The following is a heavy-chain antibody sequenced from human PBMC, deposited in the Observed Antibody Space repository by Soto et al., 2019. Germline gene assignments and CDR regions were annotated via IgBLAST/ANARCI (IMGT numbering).Heavy chain of an antibody. V-gene: IGHV3-23*01. CDR1: GITFNNYA. Sequence: EVQLLESGGGLVQPGGSLRLSCAASGITFNNYALNWVRQAPGKGLEWVSGISGSGTGTYYADSVKGRFTISRDNSKSAVYLNMNSLRADDTAMYYCAKEGGGGAAMVTSYFDYWGQGTLVTVSS. CDR3: AKEGGGGAAMVTSYFDY. CDR2: ISGSGTGT. D-gene: IGHD5-18*01. J-gene: IGHJ4*02.